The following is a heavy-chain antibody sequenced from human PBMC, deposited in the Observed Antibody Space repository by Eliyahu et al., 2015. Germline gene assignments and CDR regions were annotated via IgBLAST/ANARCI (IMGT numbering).Heavy chain of an antibody. J-gene: IGHJ4*02. Sequence: EVQLVESGGGLVTPGGSLRLSCAGSGFTFSAYSMSWVRQAPGKGLECLSSISPNSNYIYYADSVKGRFTVSRDNARNSLYLQINSLRAEDTAVYYCVLCGGGNCIRNYFDNWGQGTLVTVSS. D-gene: IGHD2-21*01. V-gene: IGHV3-21*02. CDR1: GFTFSAYS. CDR3: VLCGGGNCIRNYFDN. CDR2: ISPNSNYI.